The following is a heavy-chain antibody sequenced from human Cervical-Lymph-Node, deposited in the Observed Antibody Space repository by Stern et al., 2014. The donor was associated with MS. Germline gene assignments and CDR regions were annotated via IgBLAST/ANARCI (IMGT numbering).Heavy chain of an antibody. V-gene: IGHV4-4*02. CDR1: GDSISSSNW. J-gene: IGHJ5*02. CDR3: VRALGSSSFRYWFDP. D-gene: IGHD6-13*01. CDR2: IYHAGTT. Sequence: QVQLQESGPGLVKPSGTLSLTCAVSGDSISSSNWWSWVRQSPGKGLEWVGDIYHAGTTNYNSTLKSRLTISAANSKNQFPLKLTSVTAADTAVYYCVRALGSSSFRYWFDPWGQGTLVIVSS.